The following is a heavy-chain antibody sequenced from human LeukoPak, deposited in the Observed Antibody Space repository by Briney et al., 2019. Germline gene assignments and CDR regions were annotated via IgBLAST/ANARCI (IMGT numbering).Heavy chain of an antibody. D-gene: IGHD6-13*01. V-gene: IGHV4-59*01. CDR2: IYYNGNT. J-gene: IGHJ4*02. CDR3: AKEHMAAAVYYFDY. Sequence: PSETLSLTCTVSGGSISSYYWIWIRQPPGKGLEWIGFIYYNGNTNYNPSLKSRVTISEDSSKSQSSLKLTSVTAADTAVYYCAKEHMAAAVYYFDYWGQGTLVTVSS. CDR1: GGSISSYY.